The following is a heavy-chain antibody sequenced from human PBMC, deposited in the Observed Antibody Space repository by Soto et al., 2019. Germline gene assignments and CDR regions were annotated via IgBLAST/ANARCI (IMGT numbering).Heavy chain of an antibody. CDR2: FSGSVTST. Sequence: EVQLLESGGGLVQPGGSLRLSCAASGFTFSNFDMSWVRQAPGKGLEWISVFSGSVTSTYSTFYADSVKGRFTISRDNSKNTLYLQMNSLRVEDTAIYYCAKSVHSGNVGPNDYWGQGTLVTVSS. D-gene: IGHD5-12*01. CDR1: GFTFSNFD. V-gene: IGHV3-23*01. J-gene: IGHJ4*02. CDR3: AKSVHSGNVGPNDY.